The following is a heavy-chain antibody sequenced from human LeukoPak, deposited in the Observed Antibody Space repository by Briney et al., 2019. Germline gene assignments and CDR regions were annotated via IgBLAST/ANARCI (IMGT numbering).Heavy chain of an antibody. CDR3: ARSRNGLTGYVY. CDR2: ISAYNGNT. D-gene: IGHD3-9*01. V-gene: IGHV1-18*01. CDR1: GYTFTSYG. J-gene: IGHJ4*02. Sequence: ASVKVSCKASGYTFTSYGISWVRQAPGQGLEWMGWISAYNGNTNYAQKFQGRVTMTRDTSISTAYMELSRLRSDDTAVYYCARSRNGLTGYVYWGQGTLVTVSS.